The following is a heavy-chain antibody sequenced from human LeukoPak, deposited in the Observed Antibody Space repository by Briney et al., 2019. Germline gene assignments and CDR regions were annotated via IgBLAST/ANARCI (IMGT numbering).Heavy chain of an antibody. Sequence: GASVKVSCKASGYSFTTYGVSWVRQAPGQGLEWMGIINPTGGSTSNAQKFQGRVTMTRDTSTSTVYMELSSLRSEDTAAYYCARDRWEGSGSYREIDYWGQGTLVTVSS. CDR3: ARDRWEGSGSYREIDY. CDR1: GYSFTTYG. CDR2: INPTGGST. D-gene: IGHD3-10*01. J-gene: IGHJ4*02. V-gene: IGHV1-46*01.